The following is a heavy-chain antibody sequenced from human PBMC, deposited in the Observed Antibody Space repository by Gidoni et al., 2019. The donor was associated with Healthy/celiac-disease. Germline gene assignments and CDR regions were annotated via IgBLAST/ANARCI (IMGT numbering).Heavy chain of an antibody. V-gene: IGHV1-69*04. CDR3: ASDTLGYCSGGSCYYYYGMDV. CDR2: IIPILGIA. J-gene: IGHJ6*02. CDR1: GGTFSSYA. D-gene: IGHD2-15*01. Sequence: QVQLVQSGAEVKKPGSSVKVSCKASGGTFSSYAISWVRQAPGQGLEWMGRIIPILGIANYAQKFQGRVTITADKSTSTAYMELSSLRSEDTAVYYCASDTLGYCSGGSCYYYYGMDVWGQGTTVTVSS.